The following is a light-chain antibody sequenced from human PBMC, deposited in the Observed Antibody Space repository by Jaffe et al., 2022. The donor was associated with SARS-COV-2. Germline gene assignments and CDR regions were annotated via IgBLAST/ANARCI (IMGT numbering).Light chain of an antibody. CDR1: QSVGTN. J-gene: IGKJ4*01. Sequence: ERVMTQSPVSLSVSPGERATLSCRASQSVGTNLAWYQQKLGQAPRLLIYSASTRATGIPARFSGSGSGTEFTLTISSLQSEDFAVYYCQQYNNWPLTFGGGTKVEIK. CDR2: SAS. V-gene: IGKV3-15*01. CDR3: QQYNNWPLT.